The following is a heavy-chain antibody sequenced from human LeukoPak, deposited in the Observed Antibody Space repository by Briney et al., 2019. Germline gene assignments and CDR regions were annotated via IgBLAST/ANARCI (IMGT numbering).Heavy chain of an antibody. V-gene: IGHV1-2*02. CDR1: GYTFTGYY. CDR3: ARPPLEYSSSYNWFDP. CDR2: INPNSGGT. D-gene: IGHD6-6*01. J-gene: IGHJ5*02. Sequence: ASVKVSCKASGYTFTGYYMHWVRQAPGQGLEWMGWINPNSGGTNYAQKFQGRVTMTRDTSISTAYIELSRLRSDDTAVYYCARPPLEYSSSYNWFDPWGQGTLVTVSS.